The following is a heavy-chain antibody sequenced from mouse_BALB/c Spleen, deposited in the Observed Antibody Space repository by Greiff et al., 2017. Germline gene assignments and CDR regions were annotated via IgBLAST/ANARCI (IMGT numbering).Heavy chain of an antibody. CDR1: GFTFSSYY. Sequence: DVKLVESGGGLVKLGGSLKLSCAASGFTFSSYYMSWVRQTPEKRLELVAAINSNGGSTYYPDTVKGRFTISRDNAKNTLYLQMSSLKSEDTALYYCARDYYGSRIFFDYWGQGTTLTVSS. CDR3: ARDYYGSRIFFDY. V-gene: IGHV5-6-2*01. J-gene: IGHJ2*01. D-gene: IGHD1-1*01. CDR2: INSNGGST.